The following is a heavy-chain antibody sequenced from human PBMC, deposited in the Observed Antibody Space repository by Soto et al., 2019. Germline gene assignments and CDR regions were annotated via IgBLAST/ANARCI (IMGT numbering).Heavy chain of an antibody. D-gene: IGHD3-10*01. V-gene: IGHV4-34*01. J-gene: IGHJ4*02. CDR3: ARAASITMVRGVIGT. CDR1: GGSFSGYY. Sequence: SETLSLTCAVYGGSFSGYYWSWIRQPPGKGLEWIGEINHSGSTNYNPSLKSRVTISVDTSKNQFSLKLSSVTAADTAVYYCARAASITMVRGVIGTWGQGTLVTVSS. CDR2: INHSGST.